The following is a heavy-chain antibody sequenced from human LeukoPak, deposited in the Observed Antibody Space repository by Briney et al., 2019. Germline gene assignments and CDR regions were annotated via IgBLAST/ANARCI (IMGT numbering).Heavy chain of an antibody. J-gene: IGHJ5*02. CDR1: GFTFNSYG. CDR2: IWYDGNNK. Sequence: PGRSLRLSCAASGFTFNSYGIHWVRQAPGKGLEWVAVIWYDGNNKYYADSVKGRFTISRDNSKNTLYLQMNSLRAEDTAVYYCAREGREGQYCSGGSCPWGNWFDPWGQGTLVTVSS. CDR3: AREGREGQYCSGGSCPWGNWFDP. V-gene: IGHV3-30*19. D-gene: IGHD2-15*01.